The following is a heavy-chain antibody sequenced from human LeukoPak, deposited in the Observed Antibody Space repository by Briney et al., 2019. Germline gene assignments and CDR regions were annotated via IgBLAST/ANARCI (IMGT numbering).Heavy chain of an antibody. J-gene: IGHJ6*03. D-gene: IGHD3-10*01. CDR1: GASLSLYN. Sequence: PSETLSLTCAVYGASLSLYNMSWIRQSPGKGLEWIGEVYHSGSSNYRPSLKSRVTITVDTSKNQFSLKLNSVTAADTAVYYCALGRGLKRARAYYYSLDVWGKGTTVTISS. CDR2: VYHSGSS. V-gene: IGHV4-34*01. CDR3: ALGRGLKRARAYYYSLDV.